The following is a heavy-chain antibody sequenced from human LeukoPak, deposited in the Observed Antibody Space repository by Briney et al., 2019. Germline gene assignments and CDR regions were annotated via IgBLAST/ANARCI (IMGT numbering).Heavy chain of an antibody. CDR1: GFTFANYA. D-gene: IGHD1-26*01. CDR3: ARDDKWAFDY. V-gene: IGHV3-69-1*02. J-gene: IGHJ4*02. CDR2: ISSTSAI. Sequence: GGSLRLSCAASGFTFANYALNWFRHTPGKGLEWLSYISSTSAIYYADPVKSRFTISRDNAKKSLYLQMNSLRAEDTAVYYCARDDKWAFDYWGQGTLVTVSS.